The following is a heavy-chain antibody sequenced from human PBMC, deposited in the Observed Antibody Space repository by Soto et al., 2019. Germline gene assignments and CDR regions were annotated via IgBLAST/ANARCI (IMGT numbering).Heavy chain of an antibody. CDR3: AKVEAAAGSKY. CDR2: ISGSGGST. CDR1: GFTFSSYA. D-gene: IGHD6-13*01. Sequence: EVQLLESGGGLVQPGGSLRLSCAASGFTFSSYAMSWVRQAPGKGLDWVSGISGSGGSTYSADSVKGRFTISRDNSKNTLYLQMNSRTAEDTAVEYCAKVEAAAGSKYCGQGNLVTVSS. J-gene: IGHJ4*02. V-gene: IGHV3-23*01.